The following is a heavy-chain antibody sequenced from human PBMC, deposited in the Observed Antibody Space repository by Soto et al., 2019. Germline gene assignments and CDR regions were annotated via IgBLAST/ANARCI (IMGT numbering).Heavy chain of an antibody. CDR1: GFSLTNGRMG. D-gene: IGHD4-17*01. J-gene: IGHJ6*02. CDR3: ARMDGDYNYYGLDV. CDR2: FFSDAAR. Sequence: QVTLKESGPVLVKPTETLTLTCSVSGFSLTNGRMGVSWISQPPGKALEWLAHFFSDAARSYSTSMQSRLNMYKDSSGSQVVLTMTNMAPADTATYFCARMDGDYNYYGLDVWGHGIAVTVSS. V-gene: IGHV2-26*01.